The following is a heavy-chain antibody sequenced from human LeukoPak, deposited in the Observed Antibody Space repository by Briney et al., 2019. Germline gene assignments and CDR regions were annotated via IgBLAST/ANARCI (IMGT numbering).Heavy chain of an antibody. CDR2: INAGNGNR. D-gene: IGHD3-10*01. CDR1: GYTFSNSG. V-gene: IGHV1-3*01. Sequence: GPVKVSCKTSGYTFSNSGLHWVRQAPGQSLEWMGWINAGNGNRKYSQKFQDRLTITRDTSASTVYMELNSLKSEDTAMYFCARGRGLIGTSRFDPWGQGTLVIVSS. J-gene: IGHJ5*02. CDR3: ARGRGLIGTSRFDP.